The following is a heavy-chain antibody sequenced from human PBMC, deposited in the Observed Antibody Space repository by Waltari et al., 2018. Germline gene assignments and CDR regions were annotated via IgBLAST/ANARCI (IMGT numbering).Heavy chain of an antibody. CDR3: ARPSTEHYYYYYYMDV. Sequence: EVQVVESGGGWVQRGGSLRLSCAACGSTFSSSETNGVRQAPGKGLEWISYISNSGSTMYYADSVKGRFTISRDNAKNSLYLQMNSLRAEDTAVYYCARPSTEHYYYYYYMDVWGKGTTVTVS. J-gene: IGHJ6*03. V-gene: IGHV3-48*03. CDR2: ISNSGSTM. CDR1: GSTFSSSE.